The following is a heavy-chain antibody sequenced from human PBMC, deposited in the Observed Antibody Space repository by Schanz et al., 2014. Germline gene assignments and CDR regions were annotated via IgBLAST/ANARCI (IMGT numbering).Heavy chain of an antibody. CDR3: ASGEARVTSSGVVIVPMNV. V-gene: IGHV1-18*01. Sequence: QVQLVQSGSEVKKPGASVKVSCKASGYTFTSYGITWVRQAPGQGLEWMGWISAYNGHTTYAQKFQGRVTITRDTSASIVYMELSSLRSEDTAVFFCASGEARVTSSGVVIVPMNVWGKGTTVIVSS. J-gene: IGHJ6*03. CDR2: ISAYNGHT. CDR1: GYTFTSYG. D-gene: IGHD3-3*01.